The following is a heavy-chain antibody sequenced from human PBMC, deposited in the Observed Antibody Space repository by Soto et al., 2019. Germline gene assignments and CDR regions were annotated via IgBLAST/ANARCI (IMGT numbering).Heavy chain of an antibody. J-gene: IGHJ4*02. V-gene: IGHV1-8*02. D-gene: IGHD5-18*01. CDR3: ARSHRGYSFAYS. CDR1: GYIFTSYD. Sequence: QVQLVQSGAEVKKPGASVKVSCKASGYIFTSYDINWVRQATGQRLEWMGWMNPNSGNAGSVQKFQGRVTMTRNTSIGTAYMELSSLRSEDTAVYYCARSHRGYSFAYSWGQGTLVSVSS. CDR2: MNPNSGNA.